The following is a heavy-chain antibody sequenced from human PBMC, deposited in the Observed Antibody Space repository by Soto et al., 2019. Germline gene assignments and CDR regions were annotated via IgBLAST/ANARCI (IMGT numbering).Heavy chain of an antibody. CDR2: IYYSGST. Sequence: QVQLQESGPGLVKPSETLCLTCTVSGGSISNYYWSWIRQPPGKGLEWIGYIYYSGSTNCNPSLKSRVTISVDTSKNQFSLKLSSVTAADTAVYYCARRWGGTFDIWGQGTMVTVSS. CDR3: ARRWGGTFDI. J-gene: IGHJ3*02. V-gene: IGHV4-59*08. CDR1: GGSISNYY. D-gene: IGHD3-10*01.